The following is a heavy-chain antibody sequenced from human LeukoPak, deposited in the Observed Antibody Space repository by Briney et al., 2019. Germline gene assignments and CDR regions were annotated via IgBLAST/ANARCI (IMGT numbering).Heavy chain of an antibody. CDR3: AKHTVNYYYMDV. D-gene: IGHD4-17*01. Sequence: SETLSLTCAVYGGSFSGYYWSWIRQPPGKGLEWIGEINHSGSTNYNPSLKSRVTISVDTSKNQFSLKLSSVTAEDTAVYYCAKHTVNYYYMDVWGKGTTVTVSS. V-gene: IGHV4-34*01. J-gene: IGHJ6*03. CDR2: INHSGST. CDR1: GGSFSGYY.